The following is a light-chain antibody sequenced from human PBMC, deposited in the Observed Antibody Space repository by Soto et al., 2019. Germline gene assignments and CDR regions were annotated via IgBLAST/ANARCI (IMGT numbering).Light chain of an antibody. CDR2: EFT. V-gene: IGLV2-8*01. Sequence: QSALTQPPSASGSPGQSVTISCTGTSSDVGAYKYVSWYQQYPGKAPKLMIYEFTKRPSGVPGRFSGSKSGNTASLTVSGLQAEDEADYYCTSYVGNDIWVFGGGTKLTVL. J-gene: IGLJ3*02. CDR3: TSYVGNDIWV. CDR1: SSDVGAYKY.